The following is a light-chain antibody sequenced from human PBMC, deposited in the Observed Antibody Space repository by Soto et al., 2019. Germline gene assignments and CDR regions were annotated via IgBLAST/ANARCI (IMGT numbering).Light chain of an antibody. J-gene: IGKJ2*01. CDR2: RAS. Sequence: VMTQSPATLSVSPGERATLSCRASQNVGGSVAWYQQKPGQAPRLLIYRASTRATGIPARSSGSGSGTEFTLTISSLQSEDFAVYYCQQSRTFAQGTKLEIK. CDR3: QQSRT. V-gene: IGKV3-15*01. CDR1: QNVGGS.